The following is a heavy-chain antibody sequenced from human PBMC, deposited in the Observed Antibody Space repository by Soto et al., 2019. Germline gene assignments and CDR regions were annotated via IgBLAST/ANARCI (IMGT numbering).Heavy chain of an antibody. D-gene: IGHD6-19*01. V-gene: IGHV3-30-3*01. J-gene: IGHJ4*02. CDR3: ARGAGIAVAATSFDY. Sequence: QVQLVESGGGVVQPGRSLRLSCAASGFPFSSYTMHWVRQAPGKGLEWVALISYDRGYKYYADSVRGRFTISRDSSKNTLYLQMNSLRAEDTAVYYCARGAGIAVAATSFDYWGQGTLVTVSS. CDR2: ISYDRGYK. CDR1: GFPFSSYT.